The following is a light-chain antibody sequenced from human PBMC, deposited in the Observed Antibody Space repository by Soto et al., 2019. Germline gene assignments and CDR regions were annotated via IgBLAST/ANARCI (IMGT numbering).Light chain of an antibody. CDR2: AAS. CDR3: QQSYRTPTT. V-gene: IGKV1-39*01. CDR1: QSISSY. J-gene: IGKJ1*01. Sequence: DIQMTRSPSSLSASVGDRVTITCRASQSISSYLNWYQQKPGKAPKLLIYAASSLQSGVPSRFSGSGSGTDFTLTISSLQPEDFATYYCQQSYRTPTTFGQGTKVEIK.